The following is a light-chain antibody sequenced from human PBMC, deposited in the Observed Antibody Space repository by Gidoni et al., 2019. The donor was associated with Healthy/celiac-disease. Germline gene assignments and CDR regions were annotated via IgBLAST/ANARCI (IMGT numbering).Light chain of an antibody. J-gene: IGKJ1*01. CDR2: DAS. V-gene: IGKV1-5*01. CDR1: QSISSW. Sequence: DIQMTQSPPTLSASVGDRVTITCRASQSISSWLAWYQQKPGKAPKLLIYDASSLESGVPSRFRGSGSGTEFTLTISSLQPDDFATDYCQQYNSYPWTVGQGTKVEIK. CDR3: QQYNSYPWT.